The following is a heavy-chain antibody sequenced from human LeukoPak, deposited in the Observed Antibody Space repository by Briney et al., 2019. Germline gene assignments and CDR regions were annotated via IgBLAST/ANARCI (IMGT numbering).Heavy chain of an antibody. CDR3: ARGYYDILTERNYYYYGMDV. J-gene: IGHJ6*02. CDR1: GYTLTELS. D-gene: IGHD3-9*01. CDR2: FDPEDGET. Sequence: ASVKVSCKVSGYTLTELSMHWVRQAPGKGLEWMGGFDPEDGETIYAQKFQGRVTMTEDTSTDTAYMELSSLRSEDTAVYYCARGYYDILTERNYYYYGMDVWGQGTTITVSS. V-gene: IGHV1-24*01.